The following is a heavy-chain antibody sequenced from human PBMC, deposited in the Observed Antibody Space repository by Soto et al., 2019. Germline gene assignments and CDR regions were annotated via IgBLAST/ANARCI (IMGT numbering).Heavy chain of an antibody. Sequence: GGSLRLSCAASGFTFSSFAMHWVRQAPGKGLEWVSGILGIGGSPDYADAVKGRFTISRDNSRNTLFLQMNGLRAEDTAIYYCARRPPEQRSFDYWGQGTQVTVSS. D-gene: IGHD6-25*01. CDR1: GFTFSSFA. CDR3: ARRPPEQRSFDY. CDR2: ILGIGGSP. V-gene: IGHV3-23*01. J-gene: IGHJ4*02.